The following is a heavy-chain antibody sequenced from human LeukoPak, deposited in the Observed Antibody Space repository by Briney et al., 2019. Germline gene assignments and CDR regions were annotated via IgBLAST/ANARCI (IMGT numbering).Heavy chain of an antibody. CDR3: ARAKTTVTTGEWFDP. D-gene: IGHD4-17*01. CDR2: INPNSGGT. V-gene: IGHV1-2*02. J-gene: IGHJ5*02. CDR1: GYTFTGYY. Sequence: GASVKVSCKASGYTFTGYYMHWVRQAPGQGLEWMGWINPNSGGTNYAQKFQGRVTMTRDTSISTAYMELSRLRSDDTAVYYCARAKTTVTTGEWFDPWGQGTLVTVSS.